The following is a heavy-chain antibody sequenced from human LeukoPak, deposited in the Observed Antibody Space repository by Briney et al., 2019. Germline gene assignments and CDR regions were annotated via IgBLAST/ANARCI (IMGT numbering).Heavy chain of an antibody. V-gene: IGHV3-33*01. Sequence: GRSLRLSCAASGFTFSKYAMHWVRQTPGKGLEWVAAIWNDGSDENYADSVKGRFTISSDMYLQMNSPRVEDTAVYYCARDTRSGSYYDYYYYYYMDVWGKGTTVTVSS. CDR2: IWNDGSDE. CDR1: GFTFSKYA. J-gene: IGHJ6*03. CDR3: ARDTRSGSYYDYYYYYYMDV. D-gene: IGHD3-10*01.